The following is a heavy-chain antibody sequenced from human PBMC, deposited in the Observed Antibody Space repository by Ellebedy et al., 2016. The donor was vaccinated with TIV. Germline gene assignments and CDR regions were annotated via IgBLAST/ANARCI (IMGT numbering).Heavy chain of an antibody. CDR2: IIPIFGTA. D-gene: IGHD3-10*01. CDR3: ARGSVYYPNYYYYGMDV. CDR1: GYTFTSYA. V-gene: IGHV1-69*13. J-gene: IGHJ6*02. Sequence: SVKVSCXASGYTFTSYAMHWVRQAPGQRLEWMGGIIPIFGTANYAQKFQGRVTITADESTSTAYMELSSLRSEDTAVYYCARGSVYYPNYYYYGMDVWGQGTTVTVSS.